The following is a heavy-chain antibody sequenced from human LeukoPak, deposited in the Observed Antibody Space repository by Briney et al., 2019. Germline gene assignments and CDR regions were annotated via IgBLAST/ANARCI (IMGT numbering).Heavy chain of an antibody. Sequence: GGSMKLSCTASGFTFDDYAMHWVRQAPGQGLEWVSGISWNSGSIGYADSVKGRFTISRDNAKNSLYLQMNSLRAEDTALYYCAKDRGYCDSSSVLAFDIWGQGKMVTVSS. D-gene: IGHD3-22*01. CDR3: AKDRGYCDSSSVLAFDI. V-gene: IGHV3-9*01. CDR2: ISWNSGSI. J-gene: IGHJ3*02. CDR1: GFTFDDYA.